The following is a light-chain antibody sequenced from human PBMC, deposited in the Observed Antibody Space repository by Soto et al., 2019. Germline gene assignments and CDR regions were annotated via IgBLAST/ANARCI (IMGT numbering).Light chain of an antibody. J-gene: IGKJ1*01. CDR3: QQYGSSPRT. CDR2: GAT. V-gene: IGKV3-20*01. CDR1: QSVSSSY. Sequence: EIVLSQSPDTLSSSPGESATLSCRASQSVSSSYLAWYQQKPGQAPRLLIYGATSRATGIPDRISGSWSGTDFTPTISRLEPEDVAVYCCQQYGSSPRTFGQGTKVDIK.